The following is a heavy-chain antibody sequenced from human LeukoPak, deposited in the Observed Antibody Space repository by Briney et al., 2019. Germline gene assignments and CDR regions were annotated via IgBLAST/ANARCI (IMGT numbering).Heavy chain of an antibody. CDR3: ARDHPDCGGDCPFDY. Sequence: GRSLRLSCAASGFTFSSYAMHWVRQAPGKGLEWVAVISYDGSNKYYADSVKGRFTISRDNSKNTLYLQMNSLRAEDMAVYYCARDHPDCGGDCPFDYWGQGTLVTVSS. CDR2: ISYDGSNK. J-gene: IGHJ4*02. V-gene: IGHV3-30*04. D-gene: IGHD2-21*02. CDR1: GFTFSSYA.